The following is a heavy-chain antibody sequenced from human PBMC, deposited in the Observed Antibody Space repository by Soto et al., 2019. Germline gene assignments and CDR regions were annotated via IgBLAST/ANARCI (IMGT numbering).Heavy chain of an antibody. CDR3: ERAQVVVVVPAAIQYYYYGMDV. V-gene: IGHV1-69*06. D-gene: IGHD2-2*01. CDR1: GGTFSSYA. CDR2: IIPIFGTA. J-gene: IGHJ6*02. Sequence: SVKVSCKASGGTFSSYAISWVRQAPGQGLEWMGGIIPIFGTANYAQKFQGRVTITADKSTSTAYMELSSLRSEDTAVHYCERAQVVVVVPAAIQYYYYGMDVWGRGTRVAVSS.